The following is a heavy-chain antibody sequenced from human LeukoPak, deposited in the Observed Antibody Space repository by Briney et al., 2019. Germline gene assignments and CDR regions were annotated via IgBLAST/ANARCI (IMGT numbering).Heavy chain of an antibody. CDR1: GLTFSDHL. D-gene: IGHD2-2*01. V-gene: IGHV3-72*01. Sequence: GGSLRLSCATSGLTFSDHLMDWVRQAPGKGLEWVGRARNKANSYTTEYAASVKGRVTISRDDSKNSLYLQMNSLKTEDTAMYYCTSGYCSGTSCYAAGGEYLGQGTLVTISS. J-gene: IGHJ4*02. CDR3: TSGYCSGTSCYAAGGEY. CDR2: ARNKANSYTT.